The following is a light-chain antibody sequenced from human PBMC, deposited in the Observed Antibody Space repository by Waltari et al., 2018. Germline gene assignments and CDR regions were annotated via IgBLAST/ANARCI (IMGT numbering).Light chain of an antibody. V-gene: IGLV2-14*03. Sequence: QSTLTQPASLSGSRGQTITISCTGTSSAIGGYDFVSWYQQFPGKAPKLIIYDVNSRPSGGSERFSGFKSGNTASLTISGLQTEDEAEYYCSSYTSTNTHVVFGGGTKLTVL. CDR3: SSYTSTNTHVV. CDR2: DVN. J-gene: IGLJ2*01. CDR1: SSAIGGYDF.